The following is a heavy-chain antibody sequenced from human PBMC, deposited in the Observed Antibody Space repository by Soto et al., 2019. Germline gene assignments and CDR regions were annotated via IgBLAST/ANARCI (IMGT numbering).Heavy chain of an antibody. J-gene: IGHJ3*01. CDR1: GGSIGSYF. V-gene: IGHV4-59*01. CDR2: IYYSGNT. CDR3: ARGRSEDYGDDYDALDH. D-gene: IGHD4-17*01. Sequence: QVQLLESGPGLVKPSETLSLTCTVSGGSIGSYFWNWIRQPPGSGLEWIGYIYYSGNTNYNPSLKSRVAISVDTSKNQLSLKLYSVTAADTAIYYCARGRSEDYGDDYDALDHWGQGTVVTGSS.